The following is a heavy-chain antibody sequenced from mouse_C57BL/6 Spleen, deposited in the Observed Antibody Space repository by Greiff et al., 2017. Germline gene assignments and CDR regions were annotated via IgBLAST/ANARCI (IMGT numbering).Heavy chain of an antibody. CDR1: GYTFTSYW. D-gene: IGHD1-1*01. CDR3: ARLRHWYFDV. V-gene: IGHV1-52*01. Sequence: QVQLQQSGAELVRPGSSVKLSCKASGYTFTSYWMHWVKQRPIQGLEWIGNIDPSDSETHYNQKFKDKATLTVDKSSSTAYMQLSSLTSEDSAVYYCARLRHWYFDVWGTGTTVTVSS. J-gene: IGHJ1*03. CDR2: IDPSDSET.